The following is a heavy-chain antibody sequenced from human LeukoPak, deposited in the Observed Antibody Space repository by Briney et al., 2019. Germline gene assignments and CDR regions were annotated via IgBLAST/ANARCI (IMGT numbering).Heavy chain of an antibody. CDR3: ARDGSYSGSYFDY. CDR2: IKQDGSEK. J-gene: IGHJ4*02. Sequence: GGSLRLSCAASRFTFSSYWMSWVRQAPGKGLEWVANIKQDGSEKYYVDSVKGRFNISRDNAKNSLYLQMNSLRAEDTAVYYCARDGSYSGSYFDYWGQGTLVTVSS. CDR1: RFTFSSYW. V-gene: IGHV3-7*01. D-gene: IGHD1-26*01.